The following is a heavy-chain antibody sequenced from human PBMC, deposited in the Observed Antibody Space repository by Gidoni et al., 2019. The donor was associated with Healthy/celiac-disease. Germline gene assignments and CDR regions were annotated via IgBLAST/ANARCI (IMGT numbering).Heavy chain of an antibody. CDR2: IYYSEST. CDR3: ASFDRMTPRGYYGMDV. V-gene: IGHV4-59*01. CDR1: GGSISSYY. Sequence: QVQLQESGPGLVKPSETLSLTCTVPGGSISSYYWSWIRQPPGKGLEWIGYIYYSESTNYNPSLKSRVTISVDTSKNQFSLKLSSVTAADTAVYYCASFDRMTPRGYYGMDVWGQGTTVTVSS. D-gene: IGHD3-9*01. J-gene: IGHJ6*02.